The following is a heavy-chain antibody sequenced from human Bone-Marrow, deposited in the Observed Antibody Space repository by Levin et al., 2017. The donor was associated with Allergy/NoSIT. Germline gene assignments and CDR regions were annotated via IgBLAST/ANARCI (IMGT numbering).Heavy chain of an antibody. Sequence: GSLRLSCAVYGGSFSGYYWSWIRQPPGKGLEWIGEINHSGSTNYNPSLKSRVTISVDTSKNQFSLKLSSVTAADTAVYYCARFGRVVVAARFDPWGQGTLVTVSS. CDR2: INHSGST. CDR1: GGSFSGYY. J-gene: IGHJ5*02. V-gene: IGHV4-34*01. CDR3: ARFGRVVVAARFDP. D-gene: IGHD2-15*01.